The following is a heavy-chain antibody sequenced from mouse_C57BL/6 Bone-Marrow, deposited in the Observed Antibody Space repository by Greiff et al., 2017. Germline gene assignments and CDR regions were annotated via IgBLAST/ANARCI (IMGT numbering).Heavy chain of an antibody. D-gene: IGHD1-1*01. Sequence: VQLQQPGTELVKPGASVKLSCKASGYTFTSYWMHWVKQRPGQGLEWIGNINPSNGGTNYNEKFQSKATLTVDKSSSTAYMQLSSLPSEDSAVYYCARDNYYGSSYDGYAMDYWGQGTSVTVSS. CDR1: GYTFTSYW. J-gene: IGHJ4*01. CDR2: INPSNGGT. CDR3: ARDNYYGSSYDGYAMDY. V-gene: IGHV1-53*01.